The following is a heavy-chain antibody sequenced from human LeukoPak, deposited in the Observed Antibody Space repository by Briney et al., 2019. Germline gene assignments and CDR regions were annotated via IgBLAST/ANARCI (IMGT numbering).Heavy chain of an antibody. CDR1: GFTFSVYN. D-gene: IGHD4-17*01. CDR3: ARRTVTRDWYFDL. Sequence: GGSLRLSCAASGFTFSVYNMHWVRKAPGKGLEWVSFISGSSSDIYYADSVKGRFTISRDNAKNSLYLQMNSLRAEDTAVYYCARRTVTRDWYFDLWGRGTLVTVSS. J-gene: IGHJ2*01. V-gene: IGHV3-21*04. CDR2: ISGSSSDI.